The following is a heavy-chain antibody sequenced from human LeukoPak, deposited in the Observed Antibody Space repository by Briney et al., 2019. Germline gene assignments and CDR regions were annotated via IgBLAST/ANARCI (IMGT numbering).Heavy chain of an antibody. D-gene: IGHD2-2*01. J-gene: IGHJ4*02. CDR1: GGSISSSSYY. V-gene: IGHV4-39*01. CDR2: IYYSGST. Sequence: SETLSLTCTVSGGSISSSSYYWGWIRQPPGKGLEWIGSIYYSGSTYYNPSLKSRVTISVDTSKNQFSPKLSSVTAADTAVYWGIVVVPAASRWYYFDYWGQGTLVTVSS. CDR3: IVVVPAASRWYYFDY.